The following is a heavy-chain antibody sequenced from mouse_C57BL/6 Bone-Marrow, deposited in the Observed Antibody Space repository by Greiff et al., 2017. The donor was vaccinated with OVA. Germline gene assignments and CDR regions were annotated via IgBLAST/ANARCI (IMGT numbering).Heavy chain of an antibody. CDR1: GYTFTDYY. CDR2: INPYNGGT. D-gene: IGHD4-1*01. J-gene: IGHJ2*01. V-gene: IGHV1-19*01. CDR3: AVGELGQDY. Sequence: VQLQQSGPVLVKPGASVKMSCKASGYTFTDYYMNWVKQSHGKSLEWIGVINPYNGGTSYNQKFKGKATLTVDKSSSTAYMELNSLTSEDSAVYYCAVGELGQDYWGQGTTLTVSS.